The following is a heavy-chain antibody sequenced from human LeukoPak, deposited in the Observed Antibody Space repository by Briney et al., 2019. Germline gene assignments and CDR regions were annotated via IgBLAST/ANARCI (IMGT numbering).Heavy chain of an antibody. D-gene: IGHD3-10*01. CDR2: IYYSGST. CDR3: ARVRVTGDHYYYYYMDV. V-gene: IGHV4-39*07. Sequence: PSETLSLTCTVSGGSISGSSYYWGWIRQPPGKGLEWIGSIYYSGSTYYNPSLKSRVTISVDTSKNQFSLKLSSVTAADTAVYYCARVRVTGDHYYYYYMDVWGKGTTVTISS. CDR1: GGSISGSSYY. J-gene: IGHJ6*03.